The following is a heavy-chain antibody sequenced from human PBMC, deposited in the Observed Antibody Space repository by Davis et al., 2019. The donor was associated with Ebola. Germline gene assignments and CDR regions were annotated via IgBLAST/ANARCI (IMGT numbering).Heavy chain of an antibody. CDR3: ASDSSSSRWFF. V-gene: IGHV4-59*08. D-gene: IGHD3-22*01. J-gene: IGHJ4*02. Sequence: SETLSLTCAVSGFSINKYYWSWIRQSPGKGLEWLGYVHYTGSTNYNPSLKSRVTISIDSSKTQFSLSLISLTAADTAIYYCASDSSSSRWFFWGQGILVTVSS. CDR1: GFSINKYY. CDR2: VHYTGST.